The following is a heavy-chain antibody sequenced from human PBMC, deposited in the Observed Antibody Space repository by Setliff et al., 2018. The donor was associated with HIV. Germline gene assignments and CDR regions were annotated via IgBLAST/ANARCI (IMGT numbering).Heavy chain of an antibody. CDR3: ARGDSSGYYYVGGQADAFDI. Sequence: SVKVSCKASGGAFSSYAISWVRQAPGQGLEWMGGIIPIFGTANYAQKFQGRVTITADESTSTAYMELSSLRSEDTAVYYCARGDSSGYYYVGGQADAFDIWGQGTMVTVSS. CDR2: IIPIFGTA. CDR1: GGAFSSYA. D-gene: IGHD3-22*01. V-gene: IGHV1-69*13. J-gene: IGHJ3*02.